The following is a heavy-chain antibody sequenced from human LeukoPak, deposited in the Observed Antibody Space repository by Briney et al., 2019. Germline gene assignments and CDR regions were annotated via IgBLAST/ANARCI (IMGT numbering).Heavy chain of an antibody. Sequence: PGRSLRLSCAASRFTFSSYAMHWVRQAPGKGLEWVAVISYDGSNKYYADSVKGRFTISRDNSKNTLYLQMNSLRAEDTAVYYCARVGFTMIDGSANNWFDPWGQGTLVTVSS. CDR1: RFTFSSYA. J-gene: IGHJ5*02. CDR2: ISYDGSNK. D-gene: IGHD3-22*01. CDR3: ARVGFTMIDGSANNWFDP. V-gene: IGHV3-30*14.